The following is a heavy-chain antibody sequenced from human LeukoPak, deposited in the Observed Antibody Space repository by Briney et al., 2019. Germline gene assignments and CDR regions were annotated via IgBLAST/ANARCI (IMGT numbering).Heavy chain of an antibody. V-gene: IGHV4-39*01. CDR3: ATPITMVRGVIYYYYGMDV. Sequence: YPSETLSLTCTVSGGSISSSGYYWGWIRQPPGKGLEWIGSIYYSGSTYYNPSLKSRVTISVDTSKNQFSLKLSSVTAADTAVYYCATPITMVRGVIYYYYGMDVWGQGTTVTVSS. CDR1: GGSISSSGYY. J-gene: IGHJ6*02. D-gene: IGHD3-10*01. CDR2: IYYSGST.